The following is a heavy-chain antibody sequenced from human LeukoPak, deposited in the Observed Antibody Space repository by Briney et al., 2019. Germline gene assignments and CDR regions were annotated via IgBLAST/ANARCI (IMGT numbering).Heavy chain of an antibody. J-gene: IGHJ4*02. CDR3: ARPSGSGSYCQI. CDR1: GYTFTGYY. Sequence: ASVKVSCKASGYTFTGYYMHCVRQAPGQGLEWMGWINPNSGGTNYAQKFQGRVTMTRDTSISTAYMELSRLRSDDTAVYYCARPSGSGSYCQIWGQGTLVTVSS. V-gene: IGHV1-2*02. CDR2: INPNSGGT. D-gene: IGHD3-10*01.